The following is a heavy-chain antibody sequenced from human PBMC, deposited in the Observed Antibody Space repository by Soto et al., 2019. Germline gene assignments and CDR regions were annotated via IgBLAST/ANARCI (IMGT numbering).Heavy chain of an antibody. V-gene: IGHV4-4*02. D-gene: IGHD2-2*02. CDR1: GGSISSTNW. Sequence: SETLSLTCAVSGGSISSTNWWSWVRQPPGKGLEWIGEIYLSGSTNYNASLKSRVAISIVKSKSQFSLYLSSVTAADTAVYYCAGFCRSTSCYTDYWGQGTLVTVSS. CDR2: IYLSGST. J-gene: IGHJ4*02. CDR3: AGFCRSTSCYTDY.